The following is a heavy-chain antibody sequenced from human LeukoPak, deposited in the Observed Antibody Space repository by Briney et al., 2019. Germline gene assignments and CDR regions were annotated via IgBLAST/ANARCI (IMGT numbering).Heavy chain of an antibody. V-gene: IGHV3-21*01. CDR2: IGSSNSYK. D-gene: IGHD5-12*01. Sequence: PGGSLRLSCAASGFTFSTYSMNWVRQAPGKGLEWVSVIGSSNSYKFYADSVKGRFTISRDNARNSLSLQMNSLRDEDTAVYYCARVRASGYSEANDYWGQGTLVTVSS. J-gene: IGHJ4*02. CDR3: ARVRASGYSEANDY. CDR1: GFTFSTYS.